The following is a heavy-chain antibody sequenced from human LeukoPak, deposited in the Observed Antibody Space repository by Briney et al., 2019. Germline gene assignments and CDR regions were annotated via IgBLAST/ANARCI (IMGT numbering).Heavy chain of an antibody. CDR1: GGSIIGSY. CDR3: PRSRYSDTTDYTPTCYLDS. J-gene: IGHJ4*02. D-gene: IGHD3-9*01. CDR2: IYNTLDV. Sequence: PSETLSLTCAVSGGSIIGSYWTWIRQSPAQGLQFIGYIYNTLDVNYNPSLKSRVTISIDVSTIQFSLRLNSVTAADTAIYYCPRSRYSDTTDYTPTCYLDSWGQGALVTVSS. V-gene: IGHV4-59*01.